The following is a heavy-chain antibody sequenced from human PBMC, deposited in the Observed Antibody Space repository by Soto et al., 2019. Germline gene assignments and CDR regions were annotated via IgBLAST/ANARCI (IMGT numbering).Heavy chain of an antibody. V-gene: IGHV3-33*01. CDR2: IWNDGNNK. CDR3: ARRGYGSRWPNVYMDV. D-gene: IGHD6-13*01. CDR1: GFTFSNYV. J-gene: IGHJ6*03. Sequence: GGSLRLSCAASGFTFSNYVMHWVRQAPGKGLEWVAVIWNDGNNKYYVDSVKGRFAINRDNFRNTVDLQMGSLRAEDMALYYCARRGYGSRWPNVYMDVWGKGTTVTVS.